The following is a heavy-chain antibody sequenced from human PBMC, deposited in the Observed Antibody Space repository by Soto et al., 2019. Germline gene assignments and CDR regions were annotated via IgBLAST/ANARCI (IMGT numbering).Heavy chain of an antibody. J-gene: IGHJ4*02. CDR2: IIPIFGTA. V-gene: IGHV1-69*06. Sequence: QVQLVQSGAEVKKPGSSVKVSCTASGGTFSSYAISWVRQAPGQGLEWMGGIIPIFGTANYAQKFQGRVTITADKSTSTAYMELSSLRSEDTAVYYCARDSYCSGGSCFTYYFDYWGQGTLVTVSS. CDR1: GGTFSSYA. CDR3: ARDSYCSGGSCFTYYFDY. D-gene: IGHD2-15*01.